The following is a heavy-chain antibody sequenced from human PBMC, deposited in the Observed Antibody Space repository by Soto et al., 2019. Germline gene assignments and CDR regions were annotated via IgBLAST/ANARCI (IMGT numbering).Heavy chain of an antibody. J-gene: IGHJ6*02. Sequence: SETLSLTCAVSGGSISSSNWWSWVRQPPGKGLEWIGEIYHSGSTNYNPSLKSRVTISVDKSKNQFSLKLSSVTAADTAVYYCARASLVAATVYYYYGMDVWGQRTTVTVSS. CDR1: GGSISSSNW. CDR3: ARASLVAATVYYYYGMDV. CDR2: IYHSGST. D-gene: IGHD2-15*01. V-gene: IGHV4-4*02.